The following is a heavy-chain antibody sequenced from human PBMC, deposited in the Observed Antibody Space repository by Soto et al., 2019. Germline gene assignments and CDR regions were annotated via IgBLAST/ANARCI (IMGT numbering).Heavy chain of an antibody. CDR2: IYYSGST. D-gene: IGHD6-19*01. Sequence: QLXLQXXXPGLVKPSETLSLTCTVSGGSISSXXXXXXWIRQPPGKGLEWIGSIYYSGSTHYNPSLXSXXXIXXXXXXXXXXXXXXXVTAADTAVYYCASGRTTSGWVGYGGQGTLVTVSS. J-gene: IGHJ4*02. V-gene: IGHV4-39*01. CDR3: ASGRTTSGWVGY. CDR1: GGSISSXXXX.